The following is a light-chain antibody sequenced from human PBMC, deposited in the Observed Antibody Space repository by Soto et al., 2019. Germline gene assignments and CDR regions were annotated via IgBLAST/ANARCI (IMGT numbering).Light chain of an antibody. CDR2: YAS. Sequence: EVVMTQSPATLSVSPGERATLSCRASQNVHSNIAWYQQKPGQAPSLLISYASTRATGIPARFSGSGSGTEFTLPISSLQSEDFGVSDCQHYSNWPPTFGPGTKVEIK. CDR3: QHYSNWPPT. V-gene: IGKV3-15*01. J-gene: IGKJ3*01. CDR1: QNVHSN.